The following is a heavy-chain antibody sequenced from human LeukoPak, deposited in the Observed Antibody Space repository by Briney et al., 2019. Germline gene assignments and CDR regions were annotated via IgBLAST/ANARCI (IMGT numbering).Heavy chain of an antibody. Sequence: GGSLRLSCAASGFTFSSYAMSWVRQAPGKGLEWVSAISGSGGSTYYADSVKGRFTISRDNSKNTLYLQMNSLRAEDTAVYYCAKDCIAAREVYYYMDVWGKGTTVTVSS. CDR3: AKDCIAAREVYYYMDV. V-gene: IGHV3-23*01. D-gene: IGHD6-6*01. CDR2: ISGSGGST. CDR1: GFTFSSYA. J-gene: IGHJ6*03.